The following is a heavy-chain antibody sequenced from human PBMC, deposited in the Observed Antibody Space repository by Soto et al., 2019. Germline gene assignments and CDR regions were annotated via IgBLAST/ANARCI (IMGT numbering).Heavy chain of an antibody. CDR1: GDSVNSEDW. CDR3: ARGSWSIRFQH. Sequence: PSEPLSLTCAVSGDSVNSEDWWNWVRQPPGKGLEWIGEVNHGRATNYNPSLKSRVTISEATSKNQFSLNLTSVTAADTAVYYCARGSWSIRFQHWGQGSLVTVSS. J-gene: IGHJ1*01. D-gene: IGHD1-20*01. V-gene: IGHV4-4*02. CDR2: VNHGRAT.